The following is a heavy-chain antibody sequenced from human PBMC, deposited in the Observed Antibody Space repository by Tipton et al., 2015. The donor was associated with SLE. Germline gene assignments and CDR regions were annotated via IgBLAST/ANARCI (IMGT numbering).Heavy chain of an antibody. J-gene: IGHJ4*02. CDR1: GFTFSSYA. CDR2: ISYDGSNK. CDR3: ARDRTQLLDY. V-gene: IGHV3-30*04. D-gene: IGHD1-26*01. Sequence: QVQLVQSGGGVVQPGRSLRLSCAASGFTFSSYAMHWVRQAPGKGLEWVAVISYDGSNKYYADSVKGRFTISRDNSKNTLYLQMNSLRAEDTAVYYCARDRTQLLDYWGQGTLVTVSS.